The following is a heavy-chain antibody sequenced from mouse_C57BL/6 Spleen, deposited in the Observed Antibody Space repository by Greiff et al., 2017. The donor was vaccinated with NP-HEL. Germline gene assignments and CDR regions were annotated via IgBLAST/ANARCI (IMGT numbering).Heavy chain of an antibody. CDR2: INYDGSST. J-gene: IGHJ2*01. V-gene: IGHV5-16*01. CDR1: GFTFSDYY. CDR3: ARAQLYFDY. Sequence: EVKLVESEGGLVQPGSSMKLSCTASGFTFSDYYMAWVRQVPEKGLEWVANINYDGSSTYYLDSLKSRFIISRDNAKNILYLQMSSLKSEDTATYYCARAQLYFDYWGQGTTLTVSS. D-gene: IGHD1-3*01.